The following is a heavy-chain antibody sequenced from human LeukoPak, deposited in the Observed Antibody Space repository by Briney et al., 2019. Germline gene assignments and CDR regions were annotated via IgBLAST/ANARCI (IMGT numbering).Heavy chain of an antibody. J-gene: IGHJ4*02. CDR1: GFSLGSHA. CDR2: SSSSDPGT. Sequence: PGGSLRLSCAVSGFSLGSHAMSWVRQAPGKGLEWVSASSSSDPGTYYADSVKGRFTISRDNSKNTLYLQMNSLRAEDTAVYYCAKDQVGATGGGHDYWGQGTLVTVSS. V-gene: IGHV3-23*01. CDR3: AKDQVGATGGGHDY. D-gene: IGHD1-26*01.